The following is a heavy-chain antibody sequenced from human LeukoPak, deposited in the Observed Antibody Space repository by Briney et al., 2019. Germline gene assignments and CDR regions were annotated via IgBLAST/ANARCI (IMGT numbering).Heavy chain of an antibody. D-gene: IGHD3-22*01. Sequence: GGSLRLSCAASGFTFSDYYMSWIRQAPGKGLEWGSYISSSGNTIYYADSLKGRFTISRDNAKNSLYLQMNSLKAEDAAVYYCARNFYDSSTNYHYFDYWGQGTLVTVSS. CDR1: GFTFSDYY. CDR3: ARNFYDSSTNYHYFDY. V-gene: IGHV3-11*04. J-gene: IGHJ4*02. CDR2: ISSSGNTI.